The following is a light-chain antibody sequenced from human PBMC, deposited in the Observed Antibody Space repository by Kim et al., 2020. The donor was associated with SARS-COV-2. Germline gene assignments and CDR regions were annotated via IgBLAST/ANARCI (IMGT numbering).Light chain of an antibody. CDR1: NIGGKS. J-gene: IGLJ1*01. CDR2: YDS. CDR3: QVWDSSSDHPV. V-gene: IGLV3-21*04. Sequence: APGKTARITCGGNNIGGKSVYWYQQKPGQAPVLVIYYDSDRPSGIPERFSGSNSGNTATLTISRVEAGDEADYYCQVWDSSSDHPVFGTGTKVTVL.